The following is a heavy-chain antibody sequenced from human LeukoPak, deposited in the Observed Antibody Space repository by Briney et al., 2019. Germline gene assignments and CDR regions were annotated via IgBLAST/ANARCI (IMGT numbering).Heavy chain of an antibody. CDR1: GYTFSDYG. J-gene: IGHJ4*02. V-gene: IGHV1-18*01. D-gene: IGHD3-10*01. CDR2: ISSVTGNT. CDR3: ARDMAEKNVYFGWGGH. Sequence: ASVKVSCKASGYTFSDYGINWVRQAPGQGLEWTGWISSVTGNTNYAQKYQGRLTVTTDASTSTAYMELRSLKSDDTAVYFCARDMAEKNVYFGWGGHWGQGTPVTVSS.